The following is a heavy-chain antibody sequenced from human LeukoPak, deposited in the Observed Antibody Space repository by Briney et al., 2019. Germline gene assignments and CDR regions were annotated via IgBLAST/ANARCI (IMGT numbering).Heavy chain of an antibody. CDR2: ISYDGSNK. CDR3: AKNGGSGYYFVAFDI. D-gene: IGHD3-22*01. Sequence: GRSLRLSCAASGFTCSSYGMHWVRQAPGKGLEWVAVISYDGSNKYYADSVKGRFTISRDNSKNTLYLQMNSLRAEDTAVYYCAKNGGSGYYFVAFDIWGQGTMVTVSS. CDR1: GFTCSSYG. J-gene: IGHJ3*02. V-gene: IGHV3-30*18.